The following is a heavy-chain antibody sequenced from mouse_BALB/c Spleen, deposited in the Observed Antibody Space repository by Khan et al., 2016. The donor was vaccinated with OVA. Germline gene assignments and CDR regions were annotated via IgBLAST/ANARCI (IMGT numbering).Heavy chain of an antibody. D-gene: IGHD2-3*01. Sequence: VQLKQSGAELVKPGASVKLSCTASGFTIKDTYLHWVKQRPEQGLEWIGRIAPANGNTQYDPKFQGKAAITSDTSSNTSYLRLNSLTSEDTAVYYCARPSYDPRDFEVWGAGTTVTVSS. CDR2: IAPANGNT. V-gene: IGHV14-3*02. CDR3: ARPSYDPRDFEV. CDR1: GFTIKDTY. J-gene: IGHJ1*01.